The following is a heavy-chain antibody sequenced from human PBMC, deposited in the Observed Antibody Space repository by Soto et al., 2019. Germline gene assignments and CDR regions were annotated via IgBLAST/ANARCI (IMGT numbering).Heavy chain of an antibody. V-gene: IGHV3-74*01. Sequence: PXGSLRLSCAASGFTFSSYWMHWVRQAPGKGLVWVSRINSDGSSTSYADSVKGRFTISRDNAKNTLHLQMNSLRAEDTAVYYCATGRSNYYDYWGQGTLVTVSS. CDR2: INSDGSST. CDR3: ATGRSNYYDY. CDR1: GFTFSSYW. D-gene: IGHD4-4*01. J-gene: IGHJ4*02.